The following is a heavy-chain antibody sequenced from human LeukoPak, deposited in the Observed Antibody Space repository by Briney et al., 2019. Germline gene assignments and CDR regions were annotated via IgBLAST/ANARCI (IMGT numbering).Heavy chain of an antibody. V-gene: IGHV3-30*18. CDR3: AKTVRRSKYYYFHRLDV. J-gene: IGHJ6*01. CDR1: GFTFSSYG. Sequence: GGSLRLSCAASGFTFSSYGMHWVRQAPGKGLEWVAVISYDGSNKYYADSVKGRFTISRDNSEKTLYLQMNSLRAEDTAVYYLAKTVRRSKYYYFHRLDVWGQGTTVNGS. CDR2: ISYDGSNK.